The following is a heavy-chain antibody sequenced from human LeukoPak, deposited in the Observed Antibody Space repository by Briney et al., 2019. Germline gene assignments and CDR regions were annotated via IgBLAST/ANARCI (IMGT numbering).Heavy chain of an antibody. CDR2: INPNSGGT. CDR3: ARGSRLGSAGF. J-gene: IGHJ4*02. CDR1: GYTFTGYY. V-gene: IGHV1-2*02. Sequence: ASVKVSCKASGYTFTGYYMHWVRQAPGQGLEWMGWINPNSGGTKYAQKFQGRVTMTRDRSNSTAYMELSRLRSDDTAVYYCARGSRLGSAGFWGQGTLVTVSS.